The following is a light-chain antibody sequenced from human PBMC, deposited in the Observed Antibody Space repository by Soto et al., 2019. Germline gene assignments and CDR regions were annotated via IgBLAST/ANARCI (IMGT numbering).Light chain of an antibody. V-gene: IGLV2-14*01. CDR2: EVT. CDR3: SSYTTSATLV. J-gene: IGLJ2*01. CDR1: SSDVGAYNY. Sequence: QSALTQPASVSGSPGQSITISCTGTSSDVGAYNYVSWYQHHPGKAPKLMIYEVTNRPSGVSNRFSGSKSGNTASLTISGLQAEDEADYFCSSYTTSATLVFGVGTKLTVL.